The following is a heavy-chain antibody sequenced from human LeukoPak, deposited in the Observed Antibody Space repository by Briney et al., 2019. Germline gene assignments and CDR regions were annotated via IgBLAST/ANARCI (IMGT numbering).Heavy chain of an antibody. V-gene: IGHV1-8*03. CDR2: MNPNSGNT. Sequence: GASVKVSCKASGYTFTSYDINWVRQATGQGLEWMGWMNPNSGNTGCAQKFQGRVTITRNTSISTAYMELSSLRSEDTAVYYCARGPIRTTVTTAYYFDYWGQGTLVTVSS. J-gene: IGHJ4*02. CDR1: GYTFTSYD. D-gene: IGHD4-11*01. CDR3: ARGPIRTTVTTAYYFDY.